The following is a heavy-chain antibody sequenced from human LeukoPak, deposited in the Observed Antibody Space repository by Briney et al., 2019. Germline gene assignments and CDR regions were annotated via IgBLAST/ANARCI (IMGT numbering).Heavy chain of an antibody. CDR3: ARAHYYDSSGYYYGVNAFDI. J-gene: IGHJ3*02. D-gene: IGHD3-22*01. CDR2: IYTSGST. CDR1: GGSISSYY. V-gene: IGHV4-4*07. Sequence: SETLSLTCTVSGGSISSYYWSWIRQPAGKGLEWIGRIYTSGSTNYNPSLKSRVTMSVDTSKNQFSLKLSSVTAADTAVYYCARAHYYDSSGYYYGVNAFDIWGQGTMVTVSS.